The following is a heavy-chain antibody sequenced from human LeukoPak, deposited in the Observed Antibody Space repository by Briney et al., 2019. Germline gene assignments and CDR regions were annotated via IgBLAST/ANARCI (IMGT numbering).Heavy chain of an antibody. D-gene: IGHD6-19*01. CDR3: ARGHSSYFDY. CDR1: GFTFSSYE. CDR2: ISSSGSTI. V-gene: IGHV3-48*03. Sequence: GGSLRLSCAASGFTFSSYEMNWVRQAPGKGLEWVSYISSSGSTIYYADSVKGRFTISRDNAKNSLYLQMNSLRAEDTAVYYCARGHSSYFDYWGQGTLVTVSS. J-gene: IGHJ4*02.